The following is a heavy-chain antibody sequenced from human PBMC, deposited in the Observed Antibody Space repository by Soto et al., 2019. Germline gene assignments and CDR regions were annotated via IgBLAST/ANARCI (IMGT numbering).Heavy chain of an antibody. CDR2: IRSKANSYAT. J-gene: IGHJ1*01. V-gene: IGHV3-73*01. CDR3: TRHDGPSPLCSGGSCYSAYFQH. D-gene: IGHD2-15*01. CDR1: GFTFSGSA. Sequence: GGSLRLSCAASGFTFSGSAMHWVRQASGKGLEWVGRIRSKANSYATAYAASVKGRFTISRDDSKNTAYLQMNSLKTEETAVYYCTRHDGPSPLCSGGSCYSAYFQHWGQGTLVTVSS.